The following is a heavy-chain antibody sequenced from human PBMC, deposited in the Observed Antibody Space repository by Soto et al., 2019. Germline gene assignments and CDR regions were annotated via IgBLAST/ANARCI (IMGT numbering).Heavy chain of an antibody. D-gene: IGHD6-6*01. J-gene: IGHJ6*02. V-gene: IGHV3-11*01. Sequence: GGSLRLSCAASGFTFSDYYMSWIRQAPGKGLEWVSYISSSGSTIYYADSVKGRFTISRDRSDKTVFLQMNSLRSEDTATYYCATKLREPGRPDYDYYPMDVWGRGTTVTVSS. CDR2: ISSSGSTI. CDR3: ATKLREPGRPDYDYYPMDV. CDR1: GFTFSDYY.